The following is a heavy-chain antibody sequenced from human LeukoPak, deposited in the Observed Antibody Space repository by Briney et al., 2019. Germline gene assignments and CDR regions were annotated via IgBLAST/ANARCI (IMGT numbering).Heavy chain of an antibody. J-gene: IGHJ4*02. CDR1: GYTFTGYY. CDR2: INPNSGGT. Sequence: GASVKVSCKASGYTFTGYYMHWVRQAPGQGLEWMGWINPNSGGTNYAQKFQGWVTMTRDTSISTAYMELSRLRSDDTAVYYCARDRRSSSWYGTDYFDYWGQGTLVTVSS. D-gene: IGHD6-13*01. V-gene: IGHV1-2*04. CDR3: ARDRRSSSWYGTDYFDY.